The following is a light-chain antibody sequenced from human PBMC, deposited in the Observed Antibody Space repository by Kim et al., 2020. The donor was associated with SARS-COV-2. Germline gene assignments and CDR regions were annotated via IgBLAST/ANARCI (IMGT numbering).Light chain of an antibody. V-gene: IGKV3-20*01. J-gene: IGKJ1*01. CDR1: QSVSSSY. CDR2: GAS. Sequence: EIVLTQSPGTLSLSPGERATLSCRASQSVSSSYLAWYQQKPGQAPRLLIYGASSRATGIPDRFSGSGSGTDFTLTISRLEPEDFAVYYSQQYGSSPPWGFGQGTKVDIK. CDR3: QQYGSSPPWG.